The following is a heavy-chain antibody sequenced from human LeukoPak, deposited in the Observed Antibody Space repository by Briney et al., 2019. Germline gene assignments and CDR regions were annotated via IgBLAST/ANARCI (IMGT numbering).Heavy chain of an antibody. D-gene: IGHD3-22*01. J-gene: IGHJ4*02. CDR2: IDTSGST. CDR3: ARETYYYYTSGYYHELLADF. CDR1: GGSLSGFY. V-gene: IGHV4-4*07. Sequence: SETLSLTCTVSGGSLSGFYWIWIRQPAGKGLEWIGRIDTSGSTNYNPSLKSRVTMSVDTSKNQFSLRLSSVTAADTAVYYCARETYYYYTSGYYHELLADFWGQGTLVTVSS.